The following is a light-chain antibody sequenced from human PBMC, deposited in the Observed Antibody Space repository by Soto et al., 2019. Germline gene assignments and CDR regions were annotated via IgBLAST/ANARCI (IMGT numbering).Light chain of an antibody. Sequence: VMTQSPDTLSVSAGERVTLSCRASQSVSSKVAWYQQKPGQSPRLLIYDASTRATGIPDRFSGSGSETEFTLTISSLQSEDLAVYYCQQYNFWPALTFGGGTKVEIK. CDR3: QQYNFWPALT. CDR1: QSVSSK. CDR2: DAS. V-gene: IGKV3-15*01. J-gene: IGKJ4*01.